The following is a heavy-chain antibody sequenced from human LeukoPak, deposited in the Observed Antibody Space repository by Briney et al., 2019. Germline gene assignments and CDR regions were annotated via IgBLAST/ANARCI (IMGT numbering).Heavy chain of an antibody. V-gene: IGHV4-31*11. CDR3: AREPSSTVTTS. CDR2: IYYSGST. D-gene: IGHD4-17*01. CDR1: GGSISSGGYS. Sequence: SETLSLTCAVSGGSISSGGYSWSWIRQPPGKGLEWIGYIYYSGSTYYNPSLKSRVTISVDTSKNQFSLKLSSVTAADTAVYYCAREPSSTVTTSWGQGTLVTVSS. J-gene: IGHJ4*02.